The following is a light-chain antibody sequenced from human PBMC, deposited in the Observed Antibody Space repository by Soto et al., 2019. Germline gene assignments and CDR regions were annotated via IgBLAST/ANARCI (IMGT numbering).Light chain of an antibody. CDR3: QHYGYPQWT. Sequence: LVLAQSPGTLSFSPGERGTLSCRASQSGSDSYLAWYKQKPGQPPRLLSYGVSSRAYGIPDRVSGSGSGTEFTLTISRLEPEDFEVYYCQHYGYPQWTFGQGTKVDI. J-gene: IGKJ1*01. CDR2: GVS. CDR1: QSGSDSY. V-gene: IGKV3-20*01.